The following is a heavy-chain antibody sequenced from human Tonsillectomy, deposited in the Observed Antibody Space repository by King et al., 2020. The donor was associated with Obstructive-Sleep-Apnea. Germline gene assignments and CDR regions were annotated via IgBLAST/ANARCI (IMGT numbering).Heavy chain of an antibody. D-gene: IGHD3-9*01. Sequence: VPLQESGPGLVKPSGTLSLTCAVSGASISSSYWWTWVRQPPGKGLDWIGEIYHSGSTNYNPSVKTRLSISVDKSNNQFSLKLSSVTAADTALYYCASRRSGNILTGYYYFDYWGQGTLVTVSS. CDR3: ASRRSGNILTGYYYFDY. V-gene: IGHV4-4*02. J-gene: IGHJ4*02. CDR1: GASISSSYW. CDR2: IYHSGST.